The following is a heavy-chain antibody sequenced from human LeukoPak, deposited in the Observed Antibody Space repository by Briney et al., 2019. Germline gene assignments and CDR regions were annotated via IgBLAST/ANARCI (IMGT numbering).Heavy chain of an antibody. D-gene: IGHD2-15*01. CDR1: GFMFNSYA. CDR2: ISLDGSNN. Sequence: GGSLRLSCAASGFMFNSYAMHWVRQAPGKGLEWVAVISLDGSNNHYADSVKGRFTVSRDNSKNIMFLQMNSLRTEDTALYSCARRRRGDSWRDALDVWGHGTMVTVS. J-gene: IGHJ3*01. CDR3: ARRRRGDSWRDALDV. V-gene: IGHV3-30*03.